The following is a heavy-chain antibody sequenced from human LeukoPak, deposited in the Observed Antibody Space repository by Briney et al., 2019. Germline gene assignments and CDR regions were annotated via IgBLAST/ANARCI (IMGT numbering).Heavy chain of an antibody. CDR1: GGSISSGGYY. D-gene: IGHD3-22*01. CDR3: ARYYDRSGYWSTPHFDN. J-gene: IGHJ4*02. Sequence: DPPQTLSLTCTVSGGSISSGGYYWSWIRQPPGKGLEWIGYINYSGSTNYNPSLKSRVTISVDTSKNQFSVKLSSVTAADTAVYYCARYYDRSGYWSTPHFDNWGQGTLVTVSS. CDR2: INYSGST. V-gene: IGHV4-61*08.